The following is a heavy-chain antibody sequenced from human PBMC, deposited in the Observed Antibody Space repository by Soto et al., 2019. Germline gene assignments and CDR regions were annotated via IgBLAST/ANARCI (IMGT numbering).Heavy chain of an antibody. D-gene: IGHD3-16*01. J-gene: IGHJ6*02. Sequence: QVTLKESGPVLVKPTETLTLTCTVSGFSLSNARMGVSWIRQPPGKALEWLAHIFSNDEKSYSTSLKTRLTIYKDTSQRQVVPTLSNMDPVDTATYYCARIRWAPMGYYYYGMDVWGQGTTVTVSS. CDR3: ARIRWAPMGYYYYGMDV. CDR1: GFSLSNARMG. V-gene: IGHV2-26*01. CDR2: IFSNDEK.